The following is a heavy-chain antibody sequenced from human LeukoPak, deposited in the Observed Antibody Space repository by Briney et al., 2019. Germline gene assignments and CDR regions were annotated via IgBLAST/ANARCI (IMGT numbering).Heavy chain of an antibody. Sequence: AGGSLRLSCAVSGFTFSSYWMSWVRQAPGKGLEWVANIKQDGSEKYYVDSVKGRFTISRDNAKNSLYLQMNSLRAEDTAVYYCARVRPRYCSSTSCYPYFDYWGQGTLVTVSS. CDR2: IKQDGSEK. V-gene: IGHV3-7*01. CDR3: ARVRPRYCSSTSCYPYFDY. D-gene: IGHD2-2*01. CDR1: GFTFSSYW. J-gene: IGHJ4*02.